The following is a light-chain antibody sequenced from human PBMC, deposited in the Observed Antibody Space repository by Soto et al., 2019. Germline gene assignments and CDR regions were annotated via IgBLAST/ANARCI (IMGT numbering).Light chain of an antibody. Sequence: QSALTQPASVSGSPGQSITISCTGTSSDVGGYNSVSWYQQHPGKAPKLMIYEVSNRPSGVSNRFSGSKSGNTASLTISGRQAEDEAAYYCSSYTSRSTVVFGGGTKVTV. CDR3: SSYTSRSTVV. CDR2: EVS. J-gene: IGLJ2*01. CDR1: SSDVGGYNS. V-gene: IGLV2-14*01.